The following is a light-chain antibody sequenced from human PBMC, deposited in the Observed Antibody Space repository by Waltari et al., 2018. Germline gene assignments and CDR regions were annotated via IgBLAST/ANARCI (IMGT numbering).Light chain of an antibody. CDR3: CSYAGTYTVRV. CDR2: GVS. Sequence: QSALTQPRSASGAPGQSVTISCTGTSSNVGAYNHVSWYQQHPGKAPKLMMYGVSKRPSGVPDRFSGSKSGNTASLTISGLQAEDEGDYYCCSYAGTYTVRVFGGGTKVTVL. V-gene: IGLV2-11*01. J-gene: IGLJ3*02. CDR1: SSNVGAYNH.